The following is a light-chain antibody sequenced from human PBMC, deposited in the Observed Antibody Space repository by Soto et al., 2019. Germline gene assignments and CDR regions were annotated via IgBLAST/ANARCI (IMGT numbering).Light chain of an antibody. CDR2: DDH. CDR3: ATWDVSLEAWV. V-gene: IGLV1-51*01. CDR1: SSNIGKNS. Sequence: QSVLTQPPSVSAAPGQRVSISCSGGSSNIGKNSVSWYQQLPATAPKLLIYDDHQRPSGIPDRFSASKSGTSATLDITGLQPADEADYYCATWDVSLEAWVFGGGTKLTVL. J-gene: IGLJ3*02.